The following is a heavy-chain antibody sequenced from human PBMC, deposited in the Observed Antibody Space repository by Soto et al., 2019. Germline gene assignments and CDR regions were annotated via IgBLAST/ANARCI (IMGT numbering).Heavy chain of an antibody. CDR3: AKMPLRCSGGSCYSVRWFDP. D-gene: IGHD2-15*01. Sequence: GGSLRLSCAASGFTFSSYAMSWVRQAPGKGLEWVSAISGSGGSTYYADSVKGRFTISRDNSKNTLNLQMNSLRAEETAVYYCAKMPLRCSGGSCYSVRWFDPWGQGTLVTVSS. CDR2: ISGSGGST. V-gene: IGHV3-23*01. CDR1: GFTFSSYA. J-gene: IGHJ5*02.